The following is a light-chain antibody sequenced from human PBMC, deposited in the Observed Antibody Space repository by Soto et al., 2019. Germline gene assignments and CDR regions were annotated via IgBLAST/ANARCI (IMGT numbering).Light chain of an antibody. V-gene: IGLV2-14*01. J-gene: IGLJ2*01. CDR3: SSYSSISYVI. Sequence: QSALTQPASVSGSPGQSITISCTGTSSDVGAYNYVSWYQQHPGEAPRLMIYDVSYRPSGVSNRFSGSKSGNTASLTISGLRAEGEAEYYCSSYSSISYVIFGGGTKVTVL. CDR2: DVS. CDR1: SSDVGAYNY.